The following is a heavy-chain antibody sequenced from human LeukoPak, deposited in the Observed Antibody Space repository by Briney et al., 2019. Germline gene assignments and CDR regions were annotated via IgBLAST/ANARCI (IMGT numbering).Heavy chain of an antibody. CDR2: IYHSGST. CDR3: ARGHNQIVGATFFDY. Sequence: ETLSLSCTGSGYSITSGYYWGWLRQPPGKGVEWGGSIYHSGSTYYNPSLKSRVTISVDTSKNQFSLKLSSVAAADTAVYYCARGHNQIVGATFFDYWGQGTLVTVSS. V-gene: IGHV4-38-2*02. D-gene: IGHD1-26*01. CDR1: GYSITSGYY. J-gene: IGHJ4*02.